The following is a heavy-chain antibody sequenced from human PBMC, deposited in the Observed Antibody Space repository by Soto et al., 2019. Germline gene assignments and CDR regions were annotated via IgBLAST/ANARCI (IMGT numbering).Heavy chain of an antibody. J-gene: IGHJ3*01. D-gene: IGHD2-21*02. V-gene: IGHV4-4*02. CDR1: TDSISTHNW. CDR3: ARGRFGSDPVGDPFHL. CDR2: IYHSGSA. Sequence: QVQLQESGPGLVKPSGTLSLTCDVSTDSISTHNWWSWVRQSPGKGLEWIGQIYHSGSAYYNPSLESPVTISVATPKKPSSLNLASLTAADTAMYYCARGRFGSDPVGDPFHLWGQGTMVTVSS.